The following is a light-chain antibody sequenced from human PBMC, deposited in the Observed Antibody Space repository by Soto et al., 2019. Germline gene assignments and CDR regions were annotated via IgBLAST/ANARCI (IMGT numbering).Light chain of an antibody. CDR2: DAS. V-gene: IGKV1-5*01. CDR1: QTISTW. CDR3: QQYTNTNKPWM. Sequence: DIQVTQSPPTLSASVGDRVTITCRASQTISTWMAWYQQKPGKAPKLLVYDASTLQSGVASRFSGSGSETEFTLIISGLQPDDSATYYCQQYTNTNKPWMFGQGTKVEI. J-gene: IGKJ1*01.